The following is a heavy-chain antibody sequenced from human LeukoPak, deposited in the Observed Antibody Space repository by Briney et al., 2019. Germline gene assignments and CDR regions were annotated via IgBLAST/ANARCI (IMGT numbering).Heavy chain of an antibody. V-gene: IGHV4-39*01. J-gene: IGHJ4*02. D-gene: IGHD3-10*01. CDR1: GASIRANHHY. CDR3: ARVYGDSRDLTMVRGVIAF. CDR2: IFSSGTA. Sequence: SETLSLTCTVSGASIRANHHYWAWVRQPPGKGLEWIGTIFSSGTAYYNPSLRTRVSISVDTSKNQFSLKLSSVTAADTAVYYCARVYGDSRDLTMVRGVIAFWGQGTLVTVSS.